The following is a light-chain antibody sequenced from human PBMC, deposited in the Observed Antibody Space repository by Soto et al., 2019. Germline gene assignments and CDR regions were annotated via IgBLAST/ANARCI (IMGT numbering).Light chain of an antibody. Sequence: EIVLTQSPGTVSLSPGDRATLSCRASQSVSSNYLAWYQQKPGQAPRLLIYGASTRATDIPDRFSGSGAGTDFSLTISRLEPEDFAVYYCQQYGGSPRTFGQGTKVDIK. CDR1: QSVSSNY. J-gene: IGKJ1*01. V-gene: IGKV3-20*01. CDR3: QQYGGSPRT. CDR2: GAS.